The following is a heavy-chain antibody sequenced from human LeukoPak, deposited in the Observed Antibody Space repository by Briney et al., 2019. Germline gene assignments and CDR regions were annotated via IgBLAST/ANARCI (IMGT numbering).Heavy chain of an antibody. V-gene: IGHV3-48*03. CDR3: ARARVWTYYYDSSGSHPFDY. J-gene: IGHJ4*02. CDR1: GFIFSSNE. CDR2: ISSSGSPR. Sequence: PGGSLRLSCAASGFIFSSNEMNWVRQAPGKGLEWVSYISSSGSPRYYADSVKGRFTISRDNAKNSLYLQMNSLRAEDTAVYYCARARVWTYYYDSSGSHPFDYWGQGTLVTVSS. D-gene: IGHD3-22*01.